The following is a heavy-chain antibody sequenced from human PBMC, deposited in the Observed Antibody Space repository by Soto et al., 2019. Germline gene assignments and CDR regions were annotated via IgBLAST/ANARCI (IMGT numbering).Heavy chain of an antibody. V-gene: IGHV4-30-4*01. Sequence: PSETLSLTCTVSGGSISSGDYYWSWIRQPPGKGLEWIGYIYYSGSTYYNPSLKSRVTISVDTSKNQFSLKLSSVTAADTAVYYCARDYYGSGSYWAPGVYYYYGMDVWGQGTTVTVSS. CDR1: GGSISSGDYY. D-gene: IGHD3-10*01. CDR3: ARDYYGSGSYWAPGVYYYYGMDV. J-gene: IGHJ6*02. CDR2: IYYSGST.